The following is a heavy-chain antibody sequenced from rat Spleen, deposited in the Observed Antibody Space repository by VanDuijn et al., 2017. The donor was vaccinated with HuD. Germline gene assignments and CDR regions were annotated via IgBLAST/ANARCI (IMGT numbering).Heavy chain of an antibody. D-gene: IGHD1-9*01. V-gene: IGHV3-3*01. CDR1: GYSIISSYR. J-gene: IGHJ3*01. CDR2: INSAGST. Sequence: EAQLQESGPGLVKPSQSLSLTCSVTGYSIISSYRWTWIRKFPGNKLEWMGFINSAGSTNYNPSLKSRISITRDTSKNQFFLQVNSVTTEDTATYYCARDRTYYGYSPFAYWGQGTLVTVSS. CDR3: ARDRTYYGYSPFAY.